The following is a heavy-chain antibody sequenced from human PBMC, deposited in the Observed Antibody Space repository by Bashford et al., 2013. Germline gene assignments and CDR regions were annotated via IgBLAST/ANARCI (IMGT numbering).Heavy chain of an antibody. CDR2: FKPHSGET. CDR3: ARDGPVVGVWNAFDV. V-gene: IGHV1-2*02. Sequence: ASVKVSCKASGYTFTGYYMHWVRQAPGQGLEWMGWFKPHSGETRYAQTFQGRVTMTSDTSISTAYMELMYLSSDDTAVYFCARDGPVVGVWNAFDVWGQGTVVTVSS. CDR1: GYTFTGYY. J-gene: IGHJ3*01. D-gene: IGHD1-26*01.